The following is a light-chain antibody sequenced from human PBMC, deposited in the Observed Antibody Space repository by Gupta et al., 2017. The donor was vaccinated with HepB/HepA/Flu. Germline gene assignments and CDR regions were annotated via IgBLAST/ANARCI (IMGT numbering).Light chain of an antibody. V-gene: IGLV3-19*01. CDR2: GKN. J-gene: IGLJ1*01. CDR3: NSRDSSGNHLRV. Sequence: SSELTQDPAVSVALGQTVRITCKGDSLRSYYASWYQQKPGQAPILVTYGKNNRPSGIPDRFSGSSSGNTASLTITGAQAEDEADYYCNSRDSSGNHLRVFGTGTKVTVL. CDR1: SLRSYY.